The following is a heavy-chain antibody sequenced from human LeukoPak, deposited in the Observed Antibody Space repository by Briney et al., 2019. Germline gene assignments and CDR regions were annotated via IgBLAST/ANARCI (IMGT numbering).Heavy chain of an antibody. Sequence: CETLSLTRPVSGGSISNYYYWTWIRQPPGKGLEWIGYVYYTGSTNFNPSLKSRVTMPLDTSRNQFSLKLTSLTAADTAVYYCARGAMATTPFFDYWGQGTLVTVSS. V-gene: IGHV4-59*01. CDR3: ARGAMATTPFFDY. J-gene: IGHJ4*02. CDR2: VYYTGST. D-gene: IGHD5-24*01. CDR1: GGSISNYY.